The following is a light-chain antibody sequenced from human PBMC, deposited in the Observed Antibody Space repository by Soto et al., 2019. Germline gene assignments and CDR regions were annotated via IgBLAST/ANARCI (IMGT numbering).Light chain of an antibody. J-gene: IGLJ3*02. CDR3: AAWDSSLNAGV. V-gene: IGLV1-51*02. Sequence: QSVLTQPPSVSAAPGQKVTISCSGSISNIGNSFVSWYQQLPGTAPKLLIHENNKRPSGIPDRFSGSKSGTSATLGIAGLQTGDEADYYCAAWDSSLNAGVFGGGTKLTV. CDR1: ISNIGNSF. CDR2: ENN.